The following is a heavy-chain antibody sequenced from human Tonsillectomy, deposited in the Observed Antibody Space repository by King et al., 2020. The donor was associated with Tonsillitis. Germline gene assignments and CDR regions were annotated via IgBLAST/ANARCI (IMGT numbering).Heavy chain of an antibody. CDR3: AIDMNYFDSSGYPPFNWFDP. CDR2: IYYSGST. J-gene: IGHJ5*02. D-gene: IGHD3-22*01. Sequence: VQLQESGPGLVKPSQTLSLTCTVSGGSISSGDYYWSWIRQPPGKGLEWIGYIYYSGSTYYNPSLKSRVTISVDTSKNQFSLKLSSVTAADTAVYYCAIDMNYFDSSGYPPFNWFDPWGQGTLVTVSS. CDR1: GGSISSGDYY. V-gene: IGHV4-30-4*01.